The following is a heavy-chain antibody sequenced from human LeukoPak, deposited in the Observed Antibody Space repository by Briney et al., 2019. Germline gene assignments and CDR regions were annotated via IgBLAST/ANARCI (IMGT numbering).Heavy chain of an antibody. Sequence: SVKVSCKASGGTFSSYAISWVRQAPGQGLEWMGGIIPIFGTTNYAQKFQGRVTITADESTSTAYMELSSLRSEDTAVYYCARDYDSSGYGSYFDYWGQGTLVTVSS. J-gene: IGHJ4*02. D-gene: IGHD3-22*01. V-gene: IGHV1-69*13. CDR3: ARDYDSSGYGSYFDY. CDR2: IIPIFGTT. CDR1: GGTFSSYA.